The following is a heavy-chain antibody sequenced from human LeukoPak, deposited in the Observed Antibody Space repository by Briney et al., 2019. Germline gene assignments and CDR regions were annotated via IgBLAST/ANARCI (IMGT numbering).Heavy chain of an antibody. V-gene: IGHV4-61*08. Sequence: SETLSLTCTVSGGSISSGGYYWSWIRQPPGKGLEWIGYIYYSGSTNYNPSLKSRVTISVDTSKNQFSLKLSSVTAADTAVYYCASTEISDILTGYSDAFDIWGQGTMVTVSS. J-gene: IGHJ3*02. CDR3: ASTEISDILTGYSDAFDI. D-gene: IGHD3-9*01. CDR2: IYYSGST. CDR1: GGSISSGGYY.